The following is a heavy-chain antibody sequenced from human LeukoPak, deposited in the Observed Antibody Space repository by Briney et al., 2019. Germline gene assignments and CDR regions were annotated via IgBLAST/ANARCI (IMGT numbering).Heavy chain of an antibody. D-gene: IGHD3-3*01. J-gene: IGHJ4*02. V-gene: IGHV4-39*07. Sequence: KPSETLSLTCTVSGDSIRTNSYYWGWIRQPPGKGLEWIASVYYNGNIYYNPSFRSRVTMSVDTSKTQISLKLRAVTAADTAVYYCARSRVWSDYWGYFDYWGQGTLVTVSS. CDR1: GDSIRTNSYY. CDR2: VYYNGNI. CDR3: ARSRVWSDYWGYFDY.